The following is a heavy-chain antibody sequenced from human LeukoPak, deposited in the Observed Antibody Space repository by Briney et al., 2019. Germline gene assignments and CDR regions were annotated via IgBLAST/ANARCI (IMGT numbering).Heavy chain of an antibody. V-gene: IGHV3-21*01. CDR1: GFTFNTYT. J-gene: IGHJ4*02. D-gene: IGHD3-10*01. CDR3: ARDLIYGSGEY. Sequence: GGSLRLSCAASGFTFNTYTMNWVRQAPGKGLEWVSSISTSSSYIYYADSVRGRFTISRDNAKNSLYLQMNSLRAEDTAVYYCARDLIYGSGEYWGQGTLVTVSS. CDR2: ISTSSSYI.